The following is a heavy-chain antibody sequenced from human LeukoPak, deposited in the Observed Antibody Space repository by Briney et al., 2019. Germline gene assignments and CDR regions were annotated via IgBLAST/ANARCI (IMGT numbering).Heavy chain of an antibody. CDR2: IYYSGST. CDR1: GGSISSYY. V-gene: IGHV4-59*12. Sequence: SETLSLTCTVSGGSISSYYWSWIRQPPGKGLEWIGYIYYSGSTNYNPSLKSRVTISVDTSKNQFSLKLSSVTAADTAVYYCARDVFIAAAGSWGQGTLVTVSS. D-gene: IGHD6-13*01. CDR3: ARDVFIAAAGS. J-gene: IGHJ4*02.